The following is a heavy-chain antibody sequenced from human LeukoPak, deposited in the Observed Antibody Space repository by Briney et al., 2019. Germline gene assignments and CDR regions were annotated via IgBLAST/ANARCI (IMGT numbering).Heavy chain of an antibody. CDR3: ASGVAVAGTKGSPYYYYGMDV. CDR1: GGTFSSYA. J-gene: IGHJ6*02. Sequence: SVKVSCKASGGTFSSYAISWVRQAPGQGLEWMGGIIPIFGTANYVQKFQGRVTITADESTSTAYMELSSLRSEDTAVYYCASGVAVAGTKGSPYYYYGMDVWGQGTTVTVSS. D-gene: IGHD6-19*01. CDR2: IIPIFGTA. V-gene: IGHV1-69*13.